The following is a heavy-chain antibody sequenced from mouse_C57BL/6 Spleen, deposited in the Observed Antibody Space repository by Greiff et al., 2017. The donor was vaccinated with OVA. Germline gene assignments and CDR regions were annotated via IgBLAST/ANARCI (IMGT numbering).Heavy chain of an antibody. V-gene: IGHV5-4*03. CDR3: ASSHYFDY. J-gene: IGHJ2*01. CDR2: ISDGGSYT. Sequence: EVMLVESGGGLVKPGGSLKLSCAASGFTFSGYAMSWVRQTPEKRLEWVATISDGGSYTYYPDNVKGRFTISRDNAKNNLYLQMSHLKSEDTAMYYCASSHYFDYWGQGTTLTVSS. CDR1: GFTFSGYA.